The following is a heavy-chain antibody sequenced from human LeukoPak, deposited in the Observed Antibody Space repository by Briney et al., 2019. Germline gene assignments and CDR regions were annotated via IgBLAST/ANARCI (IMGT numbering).Heavy chain of an antibody. CDR2: IYYSGST. J-gene: IGHJ4*02. Sequence: SETLSLTCTVSGGSISSYYWSWIRQPPGKGLEWIGYIYYSGSTNYNPSLKSRVTISVDTSKNQFSLKLSSVTAADTAVYYCARSSDSSGYYIIDYWGQGTLVTVSS. CDR1: GGSISSYY. CDR3: ARSSDSSGYYIIDY. D-gene: IGHD3-22*01. V-gene: IGHV4-59*12.